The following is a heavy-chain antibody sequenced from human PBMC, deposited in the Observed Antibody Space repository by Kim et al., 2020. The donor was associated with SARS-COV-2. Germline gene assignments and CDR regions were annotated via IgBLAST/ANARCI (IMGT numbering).Heavy chain of an antibody. Sequence: SETLSLTCAVDGGSFSGYYWSWNRQPPGKGLEGIGEINHSGSTNYNPSLKSRVTISVDTSKNQISLKLSTVTAADTAVYYCARGRYNWNGPKIFNYWSQG. V-gene: IGHV4-34*01. CDR2: INHSGST. D-gene: IGHD1-20*01. CDR1: GGSFSGYY. CDR3: ARGRYNWNGPKIFNY. J-gene: IGHJ4*02.